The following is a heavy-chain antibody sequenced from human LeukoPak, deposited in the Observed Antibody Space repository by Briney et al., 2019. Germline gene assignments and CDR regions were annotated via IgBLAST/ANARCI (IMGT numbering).Heavy chain of an antibody. CDR2: INGKSGAT. CDR1: GFTFTDHY. Sequence: ASVKVSFKASGFTFTDHYLHWVRQVPGQGLEWMGWINGKSGATFYAQKFQDRITVTRDASISTMYLELNRLTSDDTAVYYCVRDFDWGPDYWGQGTLVAVSS. J-gene: IGHJ4*02. CDR3: VRDFDWGPDY. D-gene: IGHD3-9*01. V-gene: IGHV1-2*02.